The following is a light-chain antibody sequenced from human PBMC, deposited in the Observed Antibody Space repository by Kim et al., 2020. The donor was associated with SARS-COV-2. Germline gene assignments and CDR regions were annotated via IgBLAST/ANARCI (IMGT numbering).Light chain of an antibody. CDR1: QGISSY. J-gene: IGKJ1*01. Sequence: DIQLTQSPSFLSASVGDRVTITCRASQGISSYLAWYQQKPGKAPKLLIYAASTLQSGVPSRFSGSGSGTEFTLTISSLQPEDFATYYYQRFNSYPRTFGQGTKVDIK. CDR3: QRFNSYPRT. V-gene: IGKV1-9*01. CDR2: AAS.